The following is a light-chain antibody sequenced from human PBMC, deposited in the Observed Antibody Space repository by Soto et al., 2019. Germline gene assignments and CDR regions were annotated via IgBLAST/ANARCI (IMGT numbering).Light chain of an antibody. CDR3: SSYTSNSTLYV. Sequence: QSALTQPASVSGSPGQSITISCTGTSSDVGGYNYVSWYQQHPGKAPKLMIYEVSNRPSGVSNRFSGSKSGNTASLTISGLEAEDEDDYYSSSYTSNSTLYVFGTGTKVTVL. CDR1: SSDVGGYNY. V-gene: IGLV2-14*01. CDR2: EVS. J-gene: IGLJ1*01.